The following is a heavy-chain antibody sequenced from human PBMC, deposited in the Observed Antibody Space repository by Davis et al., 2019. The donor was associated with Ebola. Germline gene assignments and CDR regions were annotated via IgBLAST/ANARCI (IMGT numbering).Heavy chain of an antibody. V-gene: IGHV1-8*01. D-gene: IGHD2/OR15-2a*01. Sequence: ASVKVSCKASGYSFSTYGLNWVRQAPGQGLEWVGWISGYNGNTGYAQKFQGRVTMTRNTSISTAYMELSSLRSEDTAVYYCARGDAIGYYGMDVWGQGTTVTVSS. J-gene: IGHJ6*02. CDR1: GYSFSTYG. CDR2: ISGYNGNT. CDR3: ARGDAIGYYGMDV.